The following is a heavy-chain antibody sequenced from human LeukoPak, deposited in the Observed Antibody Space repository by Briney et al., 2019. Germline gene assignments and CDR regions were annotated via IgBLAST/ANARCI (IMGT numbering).Heavy chain of an antibody. CDR3: ARVKRANCSSTSCYGWFGP. CDR1: GGTFSSYA. D-gene: IGHD2-2*01. V-gene: IGHV1-69*10. CDR2: IIPIFGIA. Sequence: ASVKVSCKASGGTFSSYAISWVRQAPGQGLEWMGGIIPIFGIANYAQKFQGRVTITADKSTSTAYMELSSLRSEDTAVYYCARVKRANCSSTSCYGWFGPWGQGTLVTVSS. J-gene: IGHJ5*02.